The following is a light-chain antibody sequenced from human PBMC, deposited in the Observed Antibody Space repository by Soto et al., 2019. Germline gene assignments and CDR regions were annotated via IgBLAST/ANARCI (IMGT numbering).Light chain of an antibody. CDR2: LNI. V-gene: IGLV1-40*01. CDR3: QSYDTSLSGYV. CDR1: SSNIGAGYD. Sequence: QSVLTQPPSVSGAPGQRVTISCTGSSSNIGAGYDVHWYQHLPGTAPKLLIYLNINRPSGVPDRFSGSTSGTSASLSITGLQAEDEADYYCQSYDTSLSGYVVGTGTKVTV. J-gene: IGLJ1*01.